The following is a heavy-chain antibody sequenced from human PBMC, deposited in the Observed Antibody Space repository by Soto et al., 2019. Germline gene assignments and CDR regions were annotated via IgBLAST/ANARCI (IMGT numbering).Heavy chain of an antibody. V-gene: IGHV1-69*01. Sequence: QVQLVQSGAEVKKPGSSVKVSCKASGGTFSSYAISWVRQAPGQGLEWMGGIIPIFGTANYAQKFQGRVTITADESXXTXXXXXXXXXXXXXXXXXXXXXXXXXGDYGWGGYWGQGTLVTVSS. J-gene: IGHJ4*02. CDR3: XXXXXXXGDYGWGGY. CDR1: GGTFSSYA. CDR2: IIPIFGTA. D-gene: IGHD4-17*01.